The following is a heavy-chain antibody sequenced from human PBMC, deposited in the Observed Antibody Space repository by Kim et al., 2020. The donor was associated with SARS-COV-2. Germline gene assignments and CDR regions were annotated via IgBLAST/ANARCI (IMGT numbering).Heavy chain of an antibody. CDR1: GFIFNDYF. CDR3: AKGTVATGGWFDP. V-gene: IGHV3-11*01. J-gene: IGHJ5*02. Sequence: GGSLRLSCEGTGFIFNDYFMSWIRLGPGKGPEWISYISSSGSSVYYADSVKGRFSISRDNAKNSLYQQMNSLRVEDTAVYYCAKGTVATGGWFDPWGQGVLFTVSS. CDR2: ISSSGSSV. D-gene: IGHD1-26*01.